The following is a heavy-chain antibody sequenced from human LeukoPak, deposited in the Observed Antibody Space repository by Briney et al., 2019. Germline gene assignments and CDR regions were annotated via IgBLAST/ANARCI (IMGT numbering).Heavy chain of an antibody. CDR2: INPNSGGT. CDR1: GYTFTGYY. V-gene: IGHV1-2*02. J-gene: IGHJ4*02. D-gene: IGHD3-3*01. CDR3: ARGGEIFGDLMLYYFDY. Sequence: ASVKVSCKASGYTFTGYYMHWVRQAPGEGLEWMGWINPNSGGTKYAQKFQGRVTMTRDTSINTAYMEVRRLTSDDTAVYYCARGGEIFGDLMLYYFDYWGQGTLVTVSS.